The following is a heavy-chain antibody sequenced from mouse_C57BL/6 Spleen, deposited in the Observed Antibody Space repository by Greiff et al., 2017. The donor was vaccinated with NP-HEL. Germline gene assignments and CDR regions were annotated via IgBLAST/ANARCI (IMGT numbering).Heavy chain of an antibody. CDR1: GYAFSSYW. CDR2: IYPGVGDT. V-gene: IGHV1-80*01. CDR3: ARAGASWYFDV. Sequence: QVQLQQSGAELVKPGASVKISCTASGYAFSSYWMNWVKQRPGKGLEWIGQIYPGVGDTKYNGKFKGKATLTVDTSSSTAYMQLRSLTSEDAAVYYCARAGASWYFDVWGTGTTVTVSS. J-gene: IGHJ1*03.